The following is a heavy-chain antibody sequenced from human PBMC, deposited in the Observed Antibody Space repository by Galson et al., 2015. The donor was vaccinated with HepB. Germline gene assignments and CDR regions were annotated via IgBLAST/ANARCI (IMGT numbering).Heavy chain of an antibody. J-gene: IGHJ1*01. CDR1: GYTFTGYY. D-gene: IGHD3-22*01. CDR2: INPNTGGT. Sequence: SVKVSCKASGYTFTGYYIHWVRQAPGQGLEWMGWINPNTGGTNYAQKFQGRVAMTRDTSISTAYMELSRLTSDDTALYFCARDYYDSNGPPAEYFQHWGRGTLVTVSS. V-gene: IGHV1-2*02. CDR3: ARDYYDSNGPPAEYFQH.